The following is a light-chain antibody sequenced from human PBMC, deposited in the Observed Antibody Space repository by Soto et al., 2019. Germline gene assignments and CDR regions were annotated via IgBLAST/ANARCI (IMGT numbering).Light chain of an antibody. V-gene: IGKV1-9*01. CDR1: QGIHEF. J-gene: IGKJ4*01. CDR2: AGS. CDR3: QQLHASALT. Sequence: DIQLTQSPSFLSSSVGDRVTITCRTSQGIHEFLVWYQKKSGKAARLLISAGSTLQGGVPSRFSGSGAESDFTLTISSLQHEDFATYYCQQLHASALTFGGGTTVDI.